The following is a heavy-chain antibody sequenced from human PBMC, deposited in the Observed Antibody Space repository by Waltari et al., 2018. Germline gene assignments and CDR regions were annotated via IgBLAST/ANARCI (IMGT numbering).Heavy chain of an antibody. Sequence: EVQLVESGGGLVQPGGSLRLSCAASGVSFITSWMHWVRQAPGEGVGWVSSVSSDGSITNYAASVKGRFTISGDSAKNTLYLQMNSLRAEDTAVYYCLRGADLRGQGIPVIVSS. CDR1: GVSFITSW. V-gene: IGHV3-74*01. CDR3: LRGADL. D-gene: IGHD3-3*01. CDR2: VSSDGSIT. J-gene: IGHJ4*02.